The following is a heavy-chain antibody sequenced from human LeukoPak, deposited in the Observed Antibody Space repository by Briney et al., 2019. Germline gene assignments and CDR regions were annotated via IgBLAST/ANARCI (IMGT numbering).Heavy chain of an antibody. CDR3: ARDRAYYDSSGYYYDWFDP. J-gene: IGHJ5*02. CDR2: ISAYNGNT. D-gene: IGHD3-22*01. Sequence: ASVKVSCKASGGTFSSYAISWVRQAPGQGLEWMGWISAYNGNTNYAQKLQGRVTMTTDTSTSTAYMELRSLRSDDTPVYYCARDRAYYDSSGYYYDWFDPWGQGTLVTVSS. CDR1: GGTFSSYA. V-gene: IGHV1-18*01.